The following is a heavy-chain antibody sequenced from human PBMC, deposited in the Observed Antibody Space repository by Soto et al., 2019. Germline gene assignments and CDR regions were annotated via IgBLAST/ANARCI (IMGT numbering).Heavy chain of an antibody. V-gene: IGHV1-69*13. D-gene: IGHD6-13*01. Sequence: SVKVSCKASGYTFSSYAISWVRQAPGQGLEWMGGIIPIFGTANYAQKFQGRVTITADESTSTAYMELSSLRSEDTAVYYCAREINASSSWYDYYYGMDVWGQGTTVTVSS. J-gene: IGHJ6*02. CDR1: GYTFSSYA. CDR2: IIPIFGTA. CDR3: AREINASSSWYDYYYGMDV.